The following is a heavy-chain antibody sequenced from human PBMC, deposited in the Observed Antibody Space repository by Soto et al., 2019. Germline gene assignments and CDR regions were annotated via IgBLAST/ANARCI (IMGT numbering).Heavy chain of an antibody. CDR2: IKQDGSEK. D-gene: IGHD5-18*01. CDR3: ARDQSSGYSYGYFTYYYYGMDV. CDR1: GFTFSSYW. V-gene: IGHV3-7*05. Sequence: EVQLVESGGGLVQPGGSLRLSCAASGFTFSSYWMSWVRQAQGKGLEWVANIKQDGSEKYYVDSVKGRFTISRDNAKNSLYLQMNSLRAEDTAVYYCARDQSSGYSYGYFTYYYYGMDVWGQGTTVTVSS. J-gene: IGHJ6*02.